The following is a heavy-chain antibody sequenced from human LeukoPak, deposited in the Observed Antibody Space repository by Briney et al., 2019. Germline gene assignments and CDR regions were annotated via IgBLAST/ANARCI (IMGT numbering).Heavy chain of an antibody. CDR2: IYYSGGT. CDR3: ARQPDQQPASFDY. D-gene: IGHD6-13*01. Sequence: SETLSLTCTVSGGSISSSSYYWGWIRQPPGKGLEWIGSIYYSGGTYYNSSLKSRVTISVDTSKNQFSLQLNSVTPEDTAIYYCARQPDQQPASFDYWGQGTLVTVSS. CDR1: GGSISSSSYY. V-gene: IGHV4-39*01. J-gene: IGHJ4*02.